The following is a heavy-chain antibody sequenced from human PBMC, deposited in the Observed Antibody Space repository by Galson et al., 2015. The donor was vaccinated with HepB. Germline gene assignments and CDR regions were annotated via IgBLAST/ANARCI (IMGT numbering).Heavy chain of an antibody. V-gene: IGHV3-48*01. Sequence: SLRLSCAASGFTFSSYSMNWVRQAPGKGLEWVSYISSSSSTIYYADSVKGRFTISRDNAKNSLYLQMNSLRAEDTAVYYCARVGIAAAGSHYYGMDVWGQGTTVTVSS. CDR2: ISSSSSTI. J-gene: IGHJ6*02. CDR1: GFTFSSYS. CDR3: ARVGIAAAGSHYYGMDV. D-gene: IGHD6-13*01.